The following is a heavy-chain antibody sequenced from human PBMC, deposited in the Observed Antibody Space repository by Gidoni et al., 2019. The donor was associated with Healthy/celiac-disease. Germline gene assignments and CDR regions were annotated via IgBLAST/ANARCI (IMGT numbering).Heavy chain of an antibody. CDR1: GFTFDDYA. Sequence: EVQLVESGGGLVQPGRSLRRSCAASGFTFDDYAMHWVRQAPGKGLEWVSGISWNSGSIGYADSVKGRFTISRDNAKNSLYLQMNSLRAEDTALYYCAKEMDYGDYYYGMDVWGQGTTVTVSS. V-gene: IGHV3-9*01. CDR3: AKEMDYGDYYYGMDV. J-gene: IGHJ6*02. D-gene: IGHD4-17*01. CDR2: ISWNSGSI.